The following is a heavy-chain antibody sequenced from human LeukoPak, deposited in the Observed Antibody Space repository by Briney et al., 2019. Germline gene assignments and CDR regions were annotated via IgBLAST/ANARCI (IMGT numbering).Heavy chain of an antibody. CDR3: ASGIQWLLQPWGAFDI. Sequence: PGRSLRLSCAASRFTFSSYGMHWVRQAPGKGLEWVAVISYDGSNKYYADSVKGRFTISRDNSKNTLYLQMNSLRAEDTAVYYCASGIQWLLQPWGAFDIWGQGTMVTVSS. D-gene: IGHD6-19*01. J-gene: IGHJ3*02. V-gene: IGHV3-30*03. CDR1: RFTFSSYG. CDR2: ISYDGSNK.